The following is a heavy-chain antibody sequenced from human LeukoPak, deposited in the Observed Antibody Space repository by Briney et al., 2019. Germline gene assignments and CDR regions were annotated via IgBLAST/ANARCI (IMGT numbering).Heavy chain of an antibody. J-gene: IGHJ3*02. D-gene: IGHD3-10*01. Sequence: SVKVSCKASGGTFSSYAISWVRQAPGQGLEWMGGIIPIFGTANYAQKFQGRVTITADKSTSAAYMELSSLRSEDTAVYYCAGGSGSYSDAFDIWGQGTMVTVSS. CDR1: GGTFSSYA. V-gene: IGHV1-69*06. CDR2: IIPIFGTA. CDR3: AGGSGSYSDAFDI.